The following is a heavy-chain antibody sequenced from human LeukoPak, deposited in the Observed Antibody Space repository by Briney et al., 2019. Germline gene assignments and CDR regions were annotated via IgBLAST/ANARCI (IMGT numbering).Heavy chain of an antibody. Sequence: GSLRLSCAASGFTFDDYGMSGVRQAPGKGLEWVSGINWNGGSTGYADSVKGRFTISRDNAKNSLYLQMNSLRAEDTALYYCARCGGQKWELLNYFDYWGQGTLVTVSS. V-gene: IGHV3-20*04. CDR1: GFTFDDYG. D-gene: IGHD1-26*01. CDR3: ARCGGQKWELLNYFDY. CDR2: INWNGGST. J-gene: IGHJ4*02.